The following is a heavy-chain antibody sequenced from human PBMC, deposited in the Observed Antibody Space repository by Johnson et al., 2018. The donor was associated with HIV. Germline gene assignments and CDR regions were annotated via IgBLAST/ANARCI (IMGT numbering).Heavy chain of an antibody. CDR3: VRAGQQWLADAFDI. J-gene: IGHJ3*02. Sequence: QVQLVESGGGVVQPGRSPRLSCAASGFTFSSYAMHWVRQAPGKGLEWVAVISYDGSNKYYADSVKGRFTISRDNSKNTLYLQMNSLRAEDTAVYYCVRAGQQWLADAFDIWGRGTMVTVTS. V-gene: IGHV3-30-3*01. CDR2: ISYDGSNK. D-gene: IGHD6-19*01. CDR1: GFTFSSYA.